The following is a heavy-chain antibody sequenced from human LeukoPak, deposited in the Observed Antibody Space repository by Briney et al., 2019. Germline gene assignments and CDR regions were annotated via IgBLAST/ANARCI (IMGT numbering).Heavy chain of an antibody. D-gene: IGHD3-10*01. CDR1: GYTFTGYY. V-gene: IGHV1-3*01. CDR2: INAGNGNT. Sequence: ASVKVSCKASGYTFTGYYMHWVRQAPGQRLEWMGWINAGNGNTKYSQKFQGRVTITRDTSASTAYMELSSLRSEDTAVYSCATSGYGSGSPAFDIWGQGTMVTVSS. J-gene: IGHJ3*02. CDR3: ATSGYGSGSPAFDI.